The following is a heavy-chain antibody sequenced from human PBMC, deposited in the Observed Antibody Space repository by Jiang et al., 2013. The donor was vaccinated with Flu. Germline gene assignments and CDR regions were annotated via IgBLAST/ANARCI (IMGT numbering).Heavy chain of an antibody. Sequence: GPGLVKPSETLSLTCTVSGGSISTTSYYWGWIRQPPGKGLEWIGSIYYSGSTFYNASLKSRVTISIDTPKNQFSLKLTSVTAADTAVYYCARRPTPSYFDFWGQGILVTVSS. V-gene: IGHV4-39*07. CDR3: ARRPTPSYFDF. CDR2: IYYSGST. J-gene: IGHJ4*02. CDR1: GGSISTTSYY. D-gene: IGHD4-11*01.